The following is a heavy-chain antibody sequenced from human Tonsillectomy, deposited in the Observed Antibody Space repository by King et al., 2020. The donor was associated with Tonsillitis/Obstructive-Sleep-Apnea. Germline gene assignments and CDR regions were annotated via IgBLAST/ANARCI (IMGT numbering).Heavy chain of an antibody. J-gene: IGHJ6*03. CDR1: GYTLTELS. CDR2: FDPEDGET. CDR3: ATATHYYSYMDL. V-gene: IGHV1-24*01. Sequence: VQLVESGTEVKKPGASVKVSCKVSGYTLTELSIHWVRQAPGKGLEWMGGFDPEDGETIYAQKFQGRVTMTEDTSTDTAYMELSSLRSEDTAVYYCATATHYYSYMDLWGKGTTVTVSS. D-gene: IGHD4-11*01.